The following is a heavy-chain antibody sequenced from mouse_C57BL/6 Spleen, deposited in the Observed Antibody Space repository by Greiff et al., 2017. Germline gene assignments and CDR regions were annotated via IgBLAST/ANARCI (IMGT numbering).Heavy chain of an antibody. Sequence: VKLMESGAELVKPGASVKISCKASGYAFSSYWMNWVKQRPGKGLEWIGQIYPGDGDTNYNGKFKGKATLTADKSSSTAYMQLSSLTSEDSAVYFCARGGKSSFDYWGQGTTLTVSS. J-gene: IGHJ2*01. CDR1: GYAFSSYW. V-gene: IGHV1-80*01. CDR2: IYPGDGDT. D-gene: IGHD2-1*01. CDR3: ARGGKSSFDY.